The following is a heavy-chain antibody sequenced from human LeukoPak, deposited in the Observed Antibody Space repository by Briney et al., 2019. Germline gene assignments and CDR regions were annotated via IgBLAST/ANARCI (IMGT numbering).Heavy chain of an antibody. D-gene: IGHD3-10*01. V-gene: IGHV1-2*02. CDR2: INPNSGGT. J-gene: IGHJ6*02. CDR3: ARKYGSGPRWPPCKDYGMDV. CDR1: GYTFTGYY. Sequence: ASVKVSCKASGYTFTGYYMHWVRQAPGQGLEWMGWINPNSGGTNYAQKFQGRVTMTRDTSISTAYMELSRLRSDDTAVYYCARKYGSGPRWPPCKDYGMDVWGQGTTVTVSS.